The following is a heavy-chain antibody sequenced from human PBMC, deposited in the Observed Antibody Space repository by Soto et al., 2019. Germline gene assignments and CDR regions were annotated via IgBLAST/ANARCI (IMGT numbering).Heavy chain of an antibody. CDR2: IWYDGSNK. CDR1: GFTFSSYG. J-gene: IGHJ6*02. D-gene: IGHD3-9*01. CDR3: ARGAVYYDILTGYSYYYYGMDV. V-gene: IGHV3-33*01. Sequence: PGGSLRLSCAASGFTFSSYGMHWVRQAPGKGLEWVAVIWYDGSNKYYADSVKGRFTISRDNSKNTLYLQMNSLRAEDTAVYYCARGAVYYDILTGYSYYYYGMDVWGQGTTVTVSS.